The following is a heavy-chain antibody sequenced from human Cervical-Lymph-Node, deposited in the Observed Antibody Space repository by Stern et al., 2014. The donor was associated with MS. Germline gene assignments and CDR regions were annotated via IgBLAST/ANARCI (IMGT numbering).Heavy chain of an antibody. V-gene: IGHV3-72*01. CDR1: GFSFSDFY. CDR2: SRNKAKSYTT. Sequence: EVQLVESGGGLVQPGGSLRLSCAASGFSFSDFYMDWVRQAPGKGLEWVGRSRNKAKSYTTYYAASVKGRFTISRDDSKNSLYLQMNSLKTEDTAVYYCSRDSSGDYWGPGTLVTVSS. J-gene: IGHJ4*02. CDR3: SRDSSGDY.